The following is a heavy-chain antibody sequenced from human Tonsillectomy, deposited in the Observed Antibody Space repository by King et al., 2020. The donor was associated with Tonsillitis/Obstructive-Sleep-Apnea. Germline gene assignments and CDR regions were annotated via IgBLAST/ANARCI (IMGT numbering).Heavy chain of an antibody. CDR3: ARARAVAAPLDY. CDR2: ISISSSYT. J-gene: IGHJ4*02. V-gene: IGHV3-11*05. Sequence: VQLVESGGGLVKPGGCLRLSCTASGFTFSDYYMSWIRQAPGKGLEWLSYISISSSYTNYTDSVKGRFTISRDNAKNSLYLQMNGLRAEDTAVYYCARARAVAAPLDYWGQGTLVTVSS. CDR1: GFTFSDYY. D-gene: IGHD6-19*01.